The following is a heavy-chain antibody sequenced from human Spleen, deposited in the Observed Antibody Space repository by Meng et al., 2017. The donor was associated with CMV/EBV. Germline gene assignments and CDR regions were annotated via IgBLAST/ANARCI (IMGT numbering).Heavy chain of an antibody. J-gene: IGHJ6*02. CDR2: ITGDSTYK. Sequence: GGSLRLSCVASGFTFSNYGMHWVRQAPGKGLEWVSSITGDSTYKHYADSLKGRFTISRDNAKNSLYLQMNSLRAEDTAVYYCASSESPGDYYYGMDVWGQGTTVTVSS. CDR1: GFTFSNYG. V-gene: IGHV3-21*01. D-gene: IGHD3-10*01. CDR3: ASSESPGDYYYGMDV.